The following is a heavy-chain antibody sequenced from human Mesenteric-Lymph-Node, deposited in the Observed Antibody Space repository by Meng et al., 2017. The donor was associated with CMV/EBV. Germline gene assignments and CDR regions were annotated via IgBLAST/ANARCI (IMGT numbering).Heavy chain of an antibody. CDR3: ARTIAARPDYYYGMDV. CDR1: GFTFSSYD. D-gene: IGHD6-6*01. Sequence: GESLKISCAACGFTFSSYDMHWVRQATGKGLEWVSAIGTAGDTYYPGSVKGQFTISRENAKNSLYLQMNSLRAGDTAVYYCARTIAARPDYYYGMDVWGQGTTVTVSS. J-gene: IGHJ6*02. V-gene: IGHV3-13*03. CDR2: IGTAGDT.